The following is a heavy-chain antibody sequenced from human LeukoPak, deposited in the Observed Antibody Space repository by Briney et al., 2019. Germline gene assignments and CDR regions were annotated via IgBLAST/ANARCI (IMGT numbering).Heavy chain of an antibody. CDR3: ARVRRYCSGGSCYYFDY. J-gene: IGHJ4*02. CDR2: INPNSGGT. CDR1: GYTFTGYY. D-gene: IGHD2-15*01. V-gene: IGHV1-2*02. Sequence: ASVKVSGKASGYTFTGYYMHWVRQAPGQGLEWMGWINPNSGGTNYAQKFQGGVTMIRDTSISTAYMELSRLRSDDTAVYYCARVRRYCSGGSCYYFDYWGQGTLVTVSS.